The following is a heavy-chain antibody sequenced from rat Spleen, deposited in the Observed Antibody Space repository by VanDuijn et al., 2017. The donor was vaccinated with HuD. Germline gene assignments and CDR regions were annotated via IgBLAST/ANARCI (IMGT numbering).Heavy chain of an antibody. CDR2: ISSGGST. D-gene: IGHD1-2*01. J-gene: IGHJ3*01. CDR3: TRDGDSSWFAY. V-gene: IGHV2S12*01. Sequence: QVQLKESGPGLVQPSQTLSLTCTVSGLSLISNGVSWVRQPPGKGLEWIAAISSGGSTYYNSVFKSRLSISRDTSKSQVILKMNSLQTEDTAIYVCTRDGDSSWFAYWGQGTLVTVSS. CDR1: GLSLISNG.